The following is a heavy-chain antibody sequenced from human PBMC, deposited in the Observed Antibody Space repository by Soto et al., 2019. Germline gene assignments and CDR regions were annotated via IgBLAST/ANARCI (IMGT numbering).Heavy chain of an antibody. CDR2: ISYDGSNK. CDR1: GFTFSSYA. CDR3: AREPQSHYYFDY. V-gene: IGHV3-30-3*01. J-gene: IGHJ4*02. Sequence: RRLSCAASGFTFSSYAMHWVRQAPGKGLEWVAVISYDGSNKYYADSVKGRFTISRDNSKNTLYLQMNSLRAEDTAVYYCAREPQSHYYFDYWGQGTLVTVSS.